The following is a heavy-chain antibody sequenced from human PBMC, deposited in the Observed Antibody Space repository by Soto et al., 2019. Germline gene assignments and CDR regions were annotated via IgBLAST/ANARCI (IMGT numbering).Heavy chain of an antibody. D-gene: IGHD3-9*01. CDR1: GFTFSSYS. J-gene: IGHJ5*02. CDR2: ISSSSSYI. Sequence: EVQLVESGGGLVKPGGSLRLSCAASGFTFSSYSMNWVRQAPGKGLEWVSSISSSSSYIYYADSVKGRFTISRDNAKNSLYLQMNSLRDEDTAVYYCARDVHYDILTGYYVKSWFDPWGQGTLVTVSS. V-gene: IGHV3-21*01. CDR3: ARDVHYDILTGYYVKSWFDP.